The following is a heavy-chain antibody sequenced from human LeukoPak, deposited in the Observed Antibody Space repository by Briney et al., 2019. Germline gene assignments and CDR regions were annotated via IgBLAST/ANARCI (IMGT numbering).Heavy chain of an antibody. D-gene: IGHD1-1*01. Sequence: SETLSLTCAVYGGSFSGYYWNWIRQPPGKGLEWIGEINHSGSTNYNPSLKSRVTISVDTSKNQFSLKLSSVTAADTAVYYCARLDPYYFDYWGQGTLVTVSS. CDR1: GGSFSGYY. CDR2: INHSGST. J-gene: IGHJ4*02. V-gene: IGHV4-34*01. CDR3: ARLDPYYFDY.